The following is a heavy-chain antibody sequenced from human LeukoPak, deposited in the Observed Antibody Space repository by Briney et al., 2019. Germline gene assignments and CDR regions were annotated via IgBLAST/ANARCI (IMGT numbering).Heavy chain of an antibody. CDR1: GFTFSNYA. V-gene: IGHV3-64*01. CDR2: ISSTGGSI. Sequence: GGSLRLSCTASGFTFSNYAIHWVRQAPGKGLEYVSGISSTGGSIFYANSVRCRFSISRDNSKNTVYLQMGSLRGEDMAVYSCARGRKDGGYKYYFDYWGQGTQVTVSS. CDR3: ARGRKDGGYKYYFDY. J-gene: IGHJ4*02. D-gene: IGHD5-24*01.